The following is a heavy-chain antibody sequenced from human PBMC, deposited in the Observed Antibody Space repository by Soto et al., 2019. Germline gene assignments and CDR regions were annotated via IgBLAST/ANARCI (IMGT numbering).Heavy chain of an antibody. CDR2: IKSKTDGGTT. D-gene: IGHD5-18*01. Sequence: GESLKISCAASGFTFSNAWMSWVRQAPGKGLEWVGRIKSKTDGGTTDYAAPVKGRFTISRDDSKNTLYLQMNSLKTEDTAVYYCTTEGVDTAMVWDAFDIWGQGTMVTVSS. CDR3: TTEGVDTAMVWDAFDI. V-gene: IGHV3-15*01. J-gene: IGHJ3*02. CDR1: GFTFSNAW.